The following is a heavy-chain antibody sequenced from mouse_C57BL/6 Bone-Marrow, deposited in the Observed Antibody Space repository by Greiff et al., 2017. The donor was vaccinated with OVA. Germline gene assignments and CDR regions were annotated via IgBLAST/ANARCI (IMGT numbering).Heavy chain of an antibody. CDR2: ISYDGSN. V-gene: IGHV3-6*01. CDR3: ARGGGYLWFAY. CDR1: GYSITSGYY. D-gene: IGHD2-2*01. J-gene: IGHJ3*01. Sequence: VQLKESGPGLVKPSQSLSLTCSVTGYSITSGYYWNWIRQFPGNKLEWMGYISYDGSNNYNPSLKNRISITRDTSKNQFFLKLNSVTTEDTATYYCARGGGYLWFAYWGQGTLVTVSA.